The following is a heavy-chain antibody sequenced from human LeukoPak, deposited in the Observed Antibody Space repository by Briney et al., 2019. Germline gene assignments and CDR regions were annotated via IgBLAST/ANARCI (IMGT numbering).Heavy chain of an antibody. J-gene: IGHJ4*02. CDR3: ARGSHISSWFPIFDN. CDR2: MYSSGTT. D-gene: IGHD6-13*01. Sequence: PGGSLRLPCAASGFTVNNNYMSWVRQAPGKGLEWVSVMYSSGTTYYADSVQGRFTISRDNPRNTLFLQMNNLRVEDTAVYYCARGSHISSWFPIFDNWGQGALVSVSS. CDR1: GFTVNNNY. V-gene: IGHV3-53*01.